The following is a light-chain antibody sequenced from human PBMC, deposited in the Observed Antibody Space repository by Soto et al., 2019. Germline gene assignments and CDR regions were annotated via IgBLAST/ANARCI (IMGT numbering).Light chain of an antibody. CDR3: QAWDSSTGV. J-gene: IGLJ1*01. CDR2: QDS. Sequence: SYELTQPPSVSVSPGQTASITCSGDKLGDKYACWYQQKPGQSPVLAIYQDSKRPSGIPERFSGSNSGNTATLTIGGTQAMDEADYYCQAWDSSTGVFGTGTKVTVL. CDR1: KLGDKY. V-gene: IGLV3-1*01.